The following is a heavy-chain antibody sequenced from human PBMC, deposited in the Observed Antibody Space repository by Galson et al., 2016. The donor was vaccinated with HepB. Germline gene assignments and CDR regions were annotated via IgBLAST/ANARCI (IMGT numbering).Heavy chain of an antibody. V-gene: IGHV3-21*01. Sequence: SLRLSCAASEFTFDFNTYTIHWVRQAPGKGLEWVSSITGSGTYINYADSVKGRFSISRDNAKNSAFLQMDSLRAEDTALYFCARDSPWNSDPTGHDELDLWGQGTMVSVSS. D-gene: IGHD1-7*01. J-gene: IGHJ3*01. CDR1: EFTFDFNTYT. CDR2: ITGSGTYI. CDR3: ARDSPWNSDPTGHDELDL.